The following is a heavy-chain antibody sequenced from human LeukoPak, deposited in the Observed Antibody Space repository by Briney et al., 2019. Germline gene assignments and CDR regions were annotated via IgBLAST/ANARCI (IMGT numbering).Heavy chain of an antibody. CDR1: GGSFSGYY. V-gene: IGHV4-34*01. CDR2: INHSGST. Sequence: SSETLSLTCAVYGGSFSGYYWSWIRQPPGKGLEWIGEINHSGSTNYNPSLKSRVTISVDTSKNQFSLKLSSVTAADTAVYYCAGQGSGRYYFDYWGLGTLVTVSS. D-gene: IGHD3-10*01. J-gene: IGHJ4*02. CDR3: AGQGSGRYYFDY.